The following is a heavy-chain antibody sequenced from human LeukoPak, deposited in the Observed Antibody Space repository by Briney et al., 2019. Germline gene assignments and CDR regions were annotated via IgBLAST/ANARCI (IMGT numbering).Heavy chain of an antibody. CDR2: ISAYNGNT. CDR3: ARGTDSGSYYLWYYYMDV. J-gene: IGHJ6*03. D-gene: IGHD1-26*01. V-gene: IGHV1-18*01. CDR1: GYTFTSYG. Sequence: ASVKVSCKASGYTFTSYGISWVRQAPGQGLEWMGWISAYNGNTNYAQKLQGRVTMTTDTSTSTAYMELRSLRSDDTAVYYCARGTDSGSYYLWYYYMDVWGKGTTVTVSS.